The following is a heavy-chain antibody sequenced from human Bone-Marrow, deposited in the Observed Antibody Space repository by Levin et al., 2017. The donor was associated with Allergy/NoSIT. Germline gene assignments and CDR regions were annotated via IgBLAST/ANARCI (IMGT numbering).Heavy chain of an antibody. D-gene: IGHD5-18*01. J-gene: IGHJ4*02. CDR3: ARTAMVFDY. Sequence: GESLKISCAASGFTFSSYWMSWVRQAPGTGLEWVANIKQDGSEIYHVDSVKGRFTISRDNAKNSLYLQMNSLRVEDTAVYYCARTAMVFDYWGQGTLVTVSS. CDR2: IKQDGSEI. CDR1: GFTFSSYW. V-gene: IGHV3-7*04.